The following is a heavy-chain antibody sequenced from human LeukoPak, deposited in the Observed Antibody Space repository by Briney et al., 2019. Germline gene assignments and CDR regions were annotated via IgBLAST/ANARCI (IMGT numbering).Heavy chain of an antibody. CDR3: ARGKGPIRY. V-gene: IGHV4-34*01. D-gene: IGHD3-10*01. J-gene: IGHJ4*02. Sequence: SETLSLTCAVYGGSFSGYYWSWIRQPPGKGLEWIGEINHSGSTNYNPSLKSRVTIPVDTSKNQFSLRLSSVTAADTAVYYCARGKGPIRYWGQGTLVTVSS. CDR1: GGSFSGYY. CDR2: INHSGST.